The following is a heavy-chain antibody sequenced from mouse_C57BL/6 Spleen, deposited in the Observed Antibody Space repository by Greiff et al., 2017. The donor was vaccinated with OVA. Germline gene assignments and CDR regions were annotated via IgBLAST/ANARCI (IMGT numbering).Heavy chain of an antibody. CDR2: IYPGSGST. D-gene: IGHD1-1*01. CDR1: GYTFTSYW. CDR3: ARPYYGDYAMDY. J-gene: IGHJ4*01. Sequence: QVQLQQPGAELVKPGASVKMSCKASGYTFTSYWITWVKQRPGQGLEWIGDIYPGSGSTNYNEKFKSKATLTVDTSSSTAYMQLSSLISEDSAVYYCARPYYGDYAMDYWGQGTSVTVSS. V-gene: IGHV1-55*01.